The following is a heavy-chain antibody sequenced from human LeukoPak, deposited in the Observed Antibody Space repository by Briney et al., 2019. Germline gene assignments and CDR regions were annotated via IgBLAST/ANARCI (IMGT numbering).Heavy chain of an antibody. D-gene: IGHD2-2*01. CDR2: INHSGST. CDR3: AGVERPHIVVVPAAKCYFDY. CDR1: GGSISSGGYY. J-gene: IGHJ4*02. V-gene: IGHV4-34*01. Sequence: SETLSLTCAVSGGSISSGGYYWSWIRQPPGKGLEWIGEINHSGSTNYNPSLKSRVTISVDTSKNQFSLKLSSVTAADTAVYYCAGVERPHIVVVPAAKCYFDYWGQGTLVTVSS.